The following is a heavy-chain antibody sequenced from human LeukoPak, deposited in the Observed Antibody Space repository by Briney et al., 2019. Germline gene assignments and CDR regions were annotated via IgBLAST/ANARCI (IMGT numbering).Heavy chain of an antibody. Sequence: GGSLRLSCAASGFTFANYAMSWVRQAPGKGLGWVSAIVGSGGSTYYADSVKGRFTISRDNSKNTLYLQMNSLRVEDTAVYYCAKSWLRLGGDYWGQGTLVTVSS. D-gene: IGHD5-12*01. J-gene: IGHJ4*02. V-gene: IGHV3-23*01. CDR3: AKSWLRLGGDY. CDR1: GFTFANYA. CDR2: IVGSGGST.